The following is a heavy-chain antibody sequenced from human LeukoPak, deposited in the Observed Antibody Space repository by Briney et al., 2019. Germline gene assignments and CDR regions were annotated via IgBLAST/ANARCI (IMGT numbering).Heavy chain of an antibody. D-gene: IGHD3-22*01. Sequence: PSETLSLSCTVSGGSFSSYYWSSIRQPPGPGLEWIGYIYYSGSTNYNPSPKSRVTISVDTSKNQFSLKLSSVTAADTAVYYCAREEGDYYDSSGYLNWFDPWGQGTLVTVSS. CDR3: AREEGDYYDSSGYLNWFDP. V-gene: IGHV4-59*01. CDR1: GGSFSSYY. J-gene: IGHJ5*02. CDR2: IYYSGST.